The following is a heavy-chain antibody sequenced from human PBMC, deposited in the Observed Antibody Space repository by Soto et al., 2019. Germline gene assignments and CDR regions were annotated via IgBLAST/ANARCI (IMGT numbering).Heavy chain of an antibody. CDR2: ISAYNGNT. Sequence: QIQLVQSGAEVKKPGASVKVSCKASGYTFTSYGITWVRQAPGQGLEWMGWISAYNGNTNSAQKLQGRVTMTTVTTTRTAYMELRNLRPDDTAVYYCARDLVDRPMHISGRFFDYWGQGTLVTVSS. J-gene: IGHJ4*02. D-gene: IGHD5-18*01. CDR1: GYTFTSYG. CDR3: ARDLVDRPMHISGRFFDY. V-gene: IGHV1-18*01.